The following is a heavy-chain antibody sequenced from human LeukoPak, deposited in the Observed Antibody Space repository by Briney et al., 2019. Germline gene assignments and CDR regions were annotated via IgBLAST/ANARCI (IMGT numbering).Heavy chain of an antibody. J-gene: IGHJ4*02. D-gene: IGHD2-2*01. CDR1: GYTFTSYG. V-gene: IGHV1-18*01. Sequence: GASVKVSCKASGYTFTSYGISWVRQAPGQGLEWMGWISAYNGNTNYAQKLQGRVTMTTDTSTSTAYMELRSLRSDDTAVYYCARDAWDVVVPAAIPRYYFDYWGQGTLVTVSS. CDR2: ISAYNGNT. CDR3: ARDAWDVVVPAAIPRYYFDY.